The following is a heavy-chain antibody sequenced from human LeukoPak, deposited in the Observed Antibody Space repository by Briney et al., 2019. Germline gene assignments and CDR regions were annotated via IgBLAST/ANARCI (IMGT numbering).Heavy chain of an antibody. CDR2: IYFSGST. CDR1: GGSISSAGYY. D-gene: IGHD3-10*01. V-gene: IGHV4-31*03. Sequence: SETLSLTCTVSGGSISSAGYYWSWIRQHPGKGLEWIGYIYFSGSTFYNPSLRSRLTISVDTSKNQFSLKVRSVTAADTAVYYCAREGDGSLKFDYWGQGTLVTVSS. J-gene: IGHJ4*02. CDR3: AREGDGSLKFDY.